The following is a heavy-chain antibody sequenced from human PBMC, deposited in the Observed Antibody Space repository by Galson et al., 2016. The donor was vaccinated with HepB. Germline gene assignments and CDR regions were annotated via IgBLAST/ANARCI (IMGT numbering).Heavy chain of an antibody. CDR3: ATGPLAGILADD. V-gene: IGHV1-24*01. CDR2: FDPEDGEA. Sequence: SVKVSCKVSGYTLTALSMHWVRQAPGKGLEWMGKFDPEDGEAIYAQKFQGRVTMTEDTSTDTAYMELNRLTFEDTAVDYCATGPLAGILADDWGQGTLVTVSS. J-gene: IGHJ4*02. CDR1: GYTLTALS. D-gene: IGHD1-14*01.